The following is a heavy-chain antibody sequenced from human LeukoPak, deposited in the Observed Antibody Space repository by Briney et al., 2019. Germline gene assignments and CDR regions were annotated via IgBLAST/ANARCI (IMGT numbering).Heavy chain of an antibody. CDR1: GFTFVGFG. CDR2: IKQDGSEK. CDR3: ARDRGVDY. J-gene: IGHJ4*02. V-gene: IGHV3-7*01. D-gene: IGHD3-10*01. Sequence: GGSLSLSGPASGFTFVGFGMGWVRRAPGKGLEWVANIKQDGSEKYYVDSVKGRFTISRDNAKNSLYLQMNSLRAEDTAVYYCARDRGVDYWGQGTLVTVSS.